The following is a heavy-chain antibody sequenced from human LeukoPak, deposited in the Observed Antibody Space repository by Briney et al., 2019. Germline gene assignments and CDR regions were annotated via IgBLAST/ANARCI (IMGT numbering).Heavy chain of an antibody. Sequence: GGSLRLSCAASGFTFSSYAINWVRQAPGKGLEWVSGISGSGGTTYYADSVRGRFTISRDNSKNTLYLQMNSLRAEDSALYYCAKGSSGWSSDFWGQGTPVTVSS. CDR3: AKGSSGWSSDF. V-gene: IGHV3-23*01. CDR2: ISGSGGTT. D-gene: IGHD6-13*01. J-gene: IGHJ4*02. CDR1: GFTFSSYA.